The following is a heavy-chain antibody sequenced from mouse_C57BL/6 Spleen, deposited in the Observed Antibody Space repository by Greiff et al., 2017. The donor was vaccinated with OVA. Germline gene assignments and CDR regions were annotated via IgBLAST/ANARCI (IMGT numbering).Heavy chain of an antibody. Sequence: QVQLQQSGAELVRPGASVKLSCKASGYTFTDYYINWVKQRPGQGLEWIARIYPGSGNTYYNEKFKGKATLTAEKSSSTAYMQLSSLTSEDSAVYICARDYEGYFDVWGTGTTVTVSS. V-gene: IGHV1-76*01. CDR3: ARDYEGYFDV. CDR1: GYTFTDYY. CDR2: IYPGSGNT. J-gene: IGHJ1*03. D-gene: IGHD2-4*01.